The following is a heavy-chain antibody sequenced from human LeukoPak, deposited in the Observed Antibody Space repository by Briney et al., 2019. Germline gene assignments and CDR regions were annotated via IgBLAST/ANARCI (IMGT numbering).Heavy chain of an antibody. Sequence: GGSLRLSCAASGFTFGTYAMHWVRQAPGKGLEWVAVISYDGTIKYYADSVKGRFTISRDNSKNTLYLQANSLRAEDTAVYYCARYNSGHLDYWGQGSLVTVSS. CDR2: ISYDGTIK. CDR1: GFTFGTYA. J-gene: IGHJ4*02. V-gene: IGHV3-30*14. CDR3: ARYNSGHLDY. D-gene: IGHD6-19*01.